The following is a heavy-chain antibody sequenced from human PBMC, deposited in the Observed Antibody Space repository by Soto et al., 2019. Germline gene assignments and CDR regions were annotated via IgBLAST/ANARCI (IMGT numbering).Heavy chain of an antibody. Sequence: QVQLVESGGGVVQPGRSLRLSCAASGITFSSYDMHWVRQAPGKGLEWVAVISYDGSNKYYADSVKGRFTISRDNAKNTLYLQMSSLIAEDTAVYYCAKDYWPARGSGSPLDYWGQGTLVTVSS. D-gene: IGHD3-10*01. CDR2: ISYDGSNK. J-gene: IGHJ4*02. CDR1: GITFSSYD. V-gene: IGHV3-30*18. CDR3: AKDYWPARGSGSPLDY.